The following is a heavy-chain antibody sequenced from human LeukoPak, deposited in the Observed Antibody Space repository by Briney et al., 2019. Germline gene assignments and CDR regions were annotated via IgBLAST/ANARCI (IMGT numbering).Heavy chain of an antibody. CDR3: ATANLYSSGWYNWFDP. Sequence: ASVKVSCKASGYTFTGYYMHWVRQAPGQGLEWMGWINPNSGGTNYAQKFQGRVTMTRDTSISTAYMELSRLRSEDTAVYYCATANLYSSGWYNWFDPWGQGTLVTVSS. CDR2: INPNSGGT. CDR1: GYTFTGYY. J-gene: IGHJ5*02. D-gene: IGHD6-19*01. V-gene: IGHV1-2*02.